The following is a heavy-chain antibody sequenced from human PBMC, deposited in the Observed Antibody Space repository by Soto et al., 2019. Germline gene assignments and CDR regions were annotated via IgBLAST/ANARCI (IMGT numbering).Heavy chain of an antibody. Sequence: GGSLRLSCAASGFTFSSYAMHWVRQAPGKGLEYVSAISSNGGSTYYANSVKGRFTISRDNSKNTLYLQMGSLRAEDMAVYYCARVGYCSGGSCYSPSDYWGQGTLVTVSS. CDR3: ARVGYCSGGSCYSPSDY. CDR2: ISSNGGST. CDR1: GFTFSSYA. V-gene: IGHV3-64*01. J-gene: IGHJ4*02. D-gene: IGHD2-15*01.